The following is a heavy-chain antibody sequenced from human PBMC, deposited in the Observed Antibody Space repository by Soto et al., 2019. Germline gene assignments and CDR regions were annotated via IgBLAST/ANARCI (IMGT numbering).Heavy chain of an antibody. J-gene: IGHJ4*02. CDR1: GGSISSGGYY. V-gene: IGHV4-39*07. D-gene: IGHD1-26*01. CDR2: IYYSGTT. CDR3: ARREIQGPIDY. Sequence: SETLSFTCTVSGGSISSGGYYWGWIRQPPGKGLEWIGYIYYSGTTYYNPSLKSRVTMSVDTAKNQFSLKLTSVTAVDTAVYYCARREIQGPIDYWGQGTLFTVSS.